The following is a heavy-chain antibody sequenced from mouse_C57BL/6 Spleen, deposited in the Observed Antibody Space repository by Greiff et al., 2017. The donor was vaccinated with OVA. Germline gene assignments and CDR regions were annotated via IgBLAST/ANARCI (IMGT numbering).Heavy chain of an antibody. CDR1: GFTFSDYG. J-gene: IGHJ2*01. V-gene: IGHV5-17*01. CDR2: ISSGSSTI. CDR3: ARNYGVAWDFDY. D-gene: IGHD1-1*01. Sequence: EVKLVESGGGLVKPGGSLKLSCAASGFTFSDYGMHWVRQAPEKGLEWVAYISSGSSTIYYADTVKGRFTISRDNAKNTLFLQMTSLRSEDTAMYYCARNYGVAWDFDYWGQGTTLTVSS.